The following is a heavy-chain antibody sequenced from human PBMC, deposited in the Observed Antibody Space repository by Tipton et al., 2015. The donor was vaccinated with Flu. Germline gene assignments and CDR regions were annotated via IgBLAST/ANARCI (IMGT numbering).Heavy chain of an antibody. CDR1: GGSISSGGYS. J-gene: IGHJ4*02. CDR2: IYHSGST. CDR3: ARSSRGWYRAMFD. Sequence: TLSLTCAVSGGSISSGGYSWIWIRQPPGKGLEWIGYIYHSGSTYYNASLKSRVTISVDRSKNQFSLILSSVTAADTAVYYCARSSRGWYRAMFDWGQGTLVTVSS. V-gene: IGHV4-30-2*02. D-gene: IGHD6-19*01.